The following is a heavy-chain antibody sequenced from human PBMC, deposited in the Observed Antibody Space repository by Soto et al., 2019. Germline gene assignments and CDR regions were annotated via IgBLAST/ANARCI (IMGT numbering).Heavy chain of an antibody. CDR1: GGSISSYY. CDR2: IYYSGST. V-gene: IGHV4-59*01. Sequence: SETLSLTCTVSGGSISSYYWSWIRQPPGKGLEWIGYIYYSGSTNYNPSLKSRVTISVDTSKNQFSLKLSSVTAADTAVYYCARVTGTVATLALYRGPTTVDYWGQGTLVTVSS. CDR3: ARVTGTVATLALYRGPTTVDY. D-gene: IGHD5-12*01. J-gene: IGHJ4*02.